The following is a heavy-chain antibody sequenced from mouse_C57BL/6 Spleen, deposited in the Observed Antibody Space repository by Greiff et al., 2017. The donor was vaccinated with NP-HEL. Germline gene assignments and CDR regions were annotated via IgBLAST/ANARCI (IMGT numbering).Heavy chain of an antibody. V-gene: IGHV8-12*01. Sequence: QVTLKESGPGILQSSQTLSLTCSFSGFSLSTSGMGVSWIRQPSGKGLEWLAHIYWDDDKRYNPSLKSRLTISKDTSRNQVFLKITSVDTADTATYYCARREGWLSGAMDYWGQGTSVTVSS. D-gene: IGHD2-3*01. CDR1: GFSLSTSGMG. J-gene: IGHJ4*01. CDR3: ARREGWLSGAMDY. CDR2: IYWDDDK.